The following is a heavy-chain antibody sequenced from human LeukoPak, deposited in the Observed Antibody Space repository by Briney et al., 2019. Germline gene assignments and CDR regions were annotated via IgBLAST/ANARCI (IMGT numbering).Heavy chain of an antibody. V-gene: IGHV4-59*01. Sequence: SETLSLTCTVSGGSLSSYYWSWIRQPPGKGLEWIGYIYYSGSTNYNPSLKSRVTISVDTSKNQFSLKLSSVTAADTAVYYCARAYPGGGNFDYWGQGTLVTVSS. CDR1: GGSLSSYY. CDR3: ARAYPGGGNFDY. CDR2: IYYSGST. D-gene: IGHD3-16*01. J-gene: IGHJ4*02.